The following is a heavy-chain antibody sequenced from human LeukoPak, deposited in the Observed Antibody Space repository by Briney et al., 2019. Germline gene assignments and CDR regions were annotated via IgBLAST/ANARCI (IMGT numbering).Heavy chain of an antibody. CDR1: GGSISSSSYY. CDR2: IYYSGST. Sequence: SETLSLTCTVSGGSISSSSYYWGWIRQPPGKGLEWIGSIYYSGSTYYNPSLKSRVTISVDTSKNQFSLKLSSVTAADTAVYYCARRSGSLVDYWGQGTLVTVSS. V-gene: IGHV4-39*07. J-gene: IGHJ4*02. D-gene: IGHD1-26*01. CDR3: ARRSGSLVDY.